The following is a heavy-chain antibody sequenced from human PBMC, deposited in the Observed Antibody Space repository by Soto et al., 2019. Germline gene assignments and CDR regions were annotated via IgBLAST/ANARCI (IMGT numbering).Heavy chain of an antibody. CDR1: GGSISSSNW. Sequence: QVQLQESGPGLVKPSGTLSLTCAVSGGSISSSNWWSWVRQPPGKGLGCIGEIYHSGSTNYNPSLKSRVTISVDNSKNQFSLKLSSVTAADTAVYYCARVVRAIVVVPAAIFDLWGRVTLVTVSS. J-gene: IGHJ2*01. CDR3: ARVVRAIVVVPAAIFDL. D-gene: IGHD2-2*01. CDR2: IYHSGST. V-gene: IGHV4-4*02.